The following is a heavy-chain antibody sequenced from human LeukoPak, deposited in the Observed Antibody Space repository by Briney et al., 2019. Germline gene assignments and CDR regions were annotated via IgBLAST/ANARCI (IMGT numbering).Heavy chain of an antibody. J-gene: IGHJ3*02. Sequence: GGSLRLSCAASGFTFSSYWMHWVRQALGKGLVWVSRINSDGSSTSYADSVKGRFTISRDNAKNSLYLQMNSLRAEDMALYYCAKDIRSGIVGAYDAFDIWGQGTMVTVSS. D-gene: IGHD1-26*01. CDR2: INSDGSST. CDR1: GFTFSSYW. CDR3: AKDIRSGIVGAYDAFDI. V-gene: IGHV3-74*01.